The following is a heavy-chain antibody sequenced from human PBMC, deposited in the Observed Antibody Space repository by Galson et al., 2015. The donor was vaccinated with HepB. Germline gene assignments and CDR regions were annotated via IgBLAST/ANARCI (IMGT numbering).Heavy chain of an antibody. Sequence: SLRLSCAASGFTFSSYSMNWVRQAPGKGLEWVSSISSSSSYIYYADSVKGRFTISRDNAKNSLYLQMNSLRAEDTAVYYCASVMTTVTPTYDYWGQGTLVTVSS. CDR2: ISSSSSYI. CDR3: ASVMTTVTPTYDY. J-gene: IGHJ4*02. CDR1: GFTFSSYS. V-gene: IGHV3-21*01. D-gene: IGHD4-17*01.